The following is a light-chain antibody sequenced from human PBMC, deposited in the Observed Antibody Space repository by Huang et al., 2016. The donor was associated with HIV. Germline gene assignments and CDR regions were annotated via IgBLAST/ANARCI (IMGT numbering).Light chain of an antibody. V-gene: IGKV3-11*01. CDR2: DAS. CDR3: QQRSNWIT. Sequence: EIVLTQSPATLSLSPGDRATLSCRASQSVSSFLARYQQKPGQAPRLLIYDASKRATGIAARFSGSGSGTDFTLTISSLEPEDFAVYYCQQRSNWITFGQGTRLEMK. CDR1: QSVSSF. J-gene: IGKJ5*01.